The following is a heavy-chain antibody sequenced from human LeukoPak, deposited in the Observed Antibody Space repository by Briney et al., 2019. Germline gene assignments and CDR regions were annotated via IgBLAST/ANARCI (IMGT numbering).Heavy chain of an antibody. CDR1: GGSISSYY. Sequence: SSETLSLTCTVPGGSISSYYWSWIRQPPGKELEWIGCIYYIGSTNYNPSLKSRVNISGDTSKNQFSLKLSSVTAADTAVYYCARGYSSSWNYFDYWGQGTLVTVSS. CDR3: ARGYSSSWNYFDY. J-gene: IGHJ4*02. CDR2: IYYIGST. V-gene: IGHV4-59*08. D-gene: IGHD6-13*01.